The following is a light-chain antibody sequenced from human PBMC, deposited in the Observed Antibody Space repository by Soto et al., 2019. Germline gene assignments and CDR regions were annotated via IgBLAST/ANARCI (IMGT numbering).Light chain of an antibody. CDR2: DVS. CDR1: SSDVGGYNY. V-gene: IGLV2-11*01. J-gene: IGLJ2*01. Sequence: QSVLTQPRSVSGSPGQSVTISCTGTSSDVGGYNYVSWYQQHPGKAPKLMIYDVSKRPSGVPDRFSGSKSGNTASLTISGLRAEDEADYYCCSYAGSYGVFGGGTKLTVL. CDR3: CSYAGSYGV.